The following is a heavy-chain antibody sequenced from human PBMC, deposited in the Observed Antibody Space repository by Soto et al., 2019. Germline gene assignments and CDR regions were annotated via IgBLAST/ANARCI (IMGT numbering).Heavy chain of an antibody. CDR3: AKDLGSWDYYYGMDA. J-gene: IGHJ6*02. D-gene: IGHD3-10*01. CDR2: ISADGRKT. CDR1: GFTFSAFG. V-gene: IGHV3-30*18. Sequence: GGSLRLSCVASGFTFSAFGMPWVRQDPGKGLEWVAVISADGRKTFYADSVKGRFTISRDSPHNALFLDLSSLRGDDTAVYFCAKDLGSWDYYYGMDAWGQGTTVTVSS.